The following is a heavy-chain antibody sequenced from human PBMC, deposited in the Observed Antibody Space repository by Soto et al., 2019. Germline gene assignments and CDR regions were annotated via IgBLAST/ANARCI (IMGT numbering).Heavy chain of an antibody. D-gene: IGHD4-17*01. CDR2: IYHSGST. CDR3: ARDRDYGDYPLDY. CDR1: GGSISSGGYS. J-gene: IGHJ4*02. V-gene: IGHV4-30-2*01. Sequence: SETLSLTCALSGGSISSGGYSWSWIRQPPGKGLEWIGYIYHSGSTYYNQSLKSRVTISVDTSKNQFSLKLSSVTAADTAVYYCARDRDYGDYPLDYWGQGTLVTVSS.